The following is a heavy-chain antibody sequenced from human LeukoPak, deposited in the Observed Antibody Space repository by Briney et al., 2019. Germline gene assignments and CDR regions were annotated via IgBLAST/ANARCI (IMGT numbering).Heavy chain of an antibody. CDR3: AKRGYYDSSGYYAPFDY. CDR2: FSGGGGKA. V-gene: IGHV3-23*01. Sequence: GGSLRLSCAASGFTFSSYGMSWVRQAPGKGLEWVSAFSGGGGKAYYADSVKGRFTISRDNSKNTLYLRMNSLRAEDTAVYYCAKRGYYDSSGYYAPFDYWGQGTLVTVSS. CDR1: GFTFSSYG. J-gene: IGHJ4*02. D-gene: IGHD3-22*01.